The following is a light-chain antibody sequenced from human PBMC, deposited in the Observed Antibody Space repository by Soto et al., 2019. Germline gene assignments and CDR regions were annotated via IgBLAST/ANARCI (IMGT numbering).Light chain of an antibody. CDR3: QHYGSSPWT. V-gene: IGKV3-20*01. Sequence: EIVLTQSAGTLSLSPGERATLSCRASQTFSGSYLAWFQQKPGQAPRLLIYDASTRAAGVPDRFSGSGSGTDFSLTINRLEPEDFAVYYCQHYGSSPWTFGQGTKVEIK. J-gene: IGKJ1*01. CDR2: DAS. CDR1: QTFSGSY.